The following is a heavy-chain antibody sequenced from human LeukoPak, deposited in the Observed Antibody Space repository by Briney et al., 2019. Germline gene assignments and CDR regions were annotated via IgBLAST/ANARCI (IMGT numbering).Heavy chain of an antibody. Sequence: SETLSLTYTVSGGSISSYYWNWIRQPPGKGLEWIGYIYYSGSTNYNPSLKSRVTISVDTSKNQFSLKLSSVTAADTAVYFCARGSYYSDSSGYSTYHYYYMDVWGKGTTVTVSS. CDR2: IYYSGST. J-gene: IGHJ6*03. D-gene: IGHD3-22*01. CDR1: GGSISSYY. CDR3: ARGSYYSDSSGYSTYHYYYMDV. V-gene: IGHV4-59*01.